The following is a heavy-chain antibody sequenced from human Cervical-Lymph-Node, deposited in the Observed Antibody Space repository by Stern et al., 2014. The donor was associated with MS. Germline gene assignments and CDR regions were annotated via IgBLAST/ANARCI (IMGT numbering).Heavy chain of an antibody. Sequence: QVQLVQSGSELKKPGASVKVSCKASGYTFTSYAMNWVRQAPGQGLEWMGWINTNPGNPTDAQGFTGRFVCALDTSGSTAYLQISSLKAEDTAVYYCARGDLVVVAARGLDAFDIWGQGTMVTVSS. CDR3: ARGDLVVVAARGLDAFDI. J-gene: IGHJ3*02. D-gene: IGHD2-15*01. CDR2: INTNPGNP. V-gene: IGHV7-4-1*02. CDR1: GYTFTSYA.